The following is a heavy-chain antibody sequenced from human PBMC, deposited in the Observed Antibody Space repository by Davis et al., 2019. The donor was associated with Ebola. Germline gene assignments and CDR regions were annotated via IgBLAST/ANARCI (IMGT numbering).Heavy chain of an antibody. Sequence: GGSLRLSCAASGITFSSYSMNWVRQAPGKGLEWVSYISSSGGTIYYADSVKGRFTISRDNAKNSLYLQMNSPRAEDTAIFYCAIARIARNWGQGTQVTVSS. CDR1: GITFSSYS. V-gene: IGHV3-48*04. CDR3: AIARIARN. J-gene: IGHJ4*02. CDR2: ISSSGGTI. D-gene: IGHD6-13*01.